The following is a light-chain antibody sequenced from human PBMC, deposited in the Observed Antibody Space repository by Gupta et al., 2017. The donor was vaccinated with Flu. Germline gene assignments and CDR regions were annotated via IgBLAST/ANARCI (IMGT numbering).Light chain of an antibody. Sequence: EIVLTQSPGTLSLSPGDRATLSCRATDTLSSNVAWYQQRPGQAPRLLIHSASSRGTGVPDRFSGSGSGTEFTLIISSLEPEDFAVYCCQQYCYSPATFGQGTQVEIK. CDR1: DTLSSN. CDR3: QQYCYSPAT. V-gene: IGKV3-20*01. CDR2: SAS. J-gene: IGKJ1*01.